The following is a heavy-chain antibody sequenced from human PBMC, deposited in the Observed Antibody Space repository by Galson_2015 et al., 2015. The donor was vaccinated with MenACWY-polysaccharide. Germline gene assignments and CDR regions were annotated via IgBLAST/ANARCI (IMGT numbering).Heavy chain of an antibody. CDR1: GFSFSSYN. CDR2: IRGPSDII. V-gene: IGHV3-23*01. D-gene: IGHD1-26*01. CDR3: AKITGGRYFVFGAFDI. Sequence: SLRLSCAASGFSFSSYNMDWVRQAPGKGLEWVSYIRGPSDIIYDADSVKGRFTISRDNSKNTLYLQMNSLRAEDTAVYYCAKITGGRYFVFGAFDIWGQGTVVTVSS. J-gene: IGHJ3*02.